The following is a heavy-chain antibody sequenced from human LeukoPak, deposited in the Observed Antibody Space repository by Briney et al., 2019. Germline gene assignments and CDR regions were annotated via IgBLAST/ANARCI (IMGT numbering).Heavy chain of an antibody. D-gene: IGHD5-18*01. CDR2: ISGRGDST. J-gene: IGHJ5*02. V-gene: IGHV3-23*01. CDR3: AKGYTFGPNWFDP. Sequence: GGSLRLSCAASGFTFSSYAMSWVRQAPGKGLEWVSSISGRGDSTYYADSVKGRFTISRDNSKNMLSLQMNTLRAEDTAIYYCAKGYTFGPNWFDPWGQGTLVTVSS. CDR1: GFTFSSYA.